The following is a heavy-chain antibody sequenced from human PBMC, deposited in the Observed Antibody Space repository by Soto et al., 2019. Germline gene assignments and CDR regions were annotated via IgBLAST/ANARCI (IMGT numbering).Heavy chain of an antibody. CDR2: IYHSGST. CDR3: ARSLHVSEGFGELIPFDY. D-gene: IGHD3-10*01. J-gene: IGHJ4*02. CDR1: GGSISSSNW. V-gene: IGHV4-4*02. Sequence: QVQLQESGPGLVKPSGTLSLTCAVSGGSISSSNWWSWVHQPPGKGLEWIGEIYHSGSTNYNPSLKSRVTISVDKSKNQFSLKLSSVTAADTAVYYCARSLHVSEGFGELIPFDYWGQGTLVTVSS.